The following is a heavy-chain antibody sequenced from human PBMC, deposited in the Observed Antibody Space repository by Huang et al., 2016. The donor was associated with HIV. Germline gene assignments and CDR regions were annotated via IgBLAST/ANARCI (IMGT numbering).Heavy chain of an antibody. CDR3: AREFYYDSTGYYFDY. J-gene: IGHJ4*02. CDR2: IIPSLGTA. Sequence: QVQMVQSGAEVKKPGSSVKVSCKASGGTFSSNAITWVRQAPGQGLEWMGGIIPSLGTANYAQKFQGRVTITADESTSTAYMQLSSLRSEDTAVYYCAREFYYDSTGYYFDYWGQGTLVTVSS. D-gene: IGHD3-22*01. V-gene: IGHV1-69*01. CDR1: GGTFSSNA.